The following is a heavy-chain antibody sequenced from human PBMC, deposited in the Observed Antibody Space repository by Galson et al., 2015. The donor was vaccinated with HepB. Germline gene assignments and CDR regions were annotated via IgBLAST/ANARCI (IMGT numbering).Heavy chain of an antibody. J-gene: IGHJ4*02. CDR2: ISGSGGST. D-gene: IGHD3-3*01. CDR3: AKGESYYDFWSGYSPYYFDY. V-gene: IGHV3-23*01. Sequence: SLRLSCAASGFTFSSYAMSWVRQAPGKGLEWVSAISGSGGSTYYADSAKGRFTISRDNSKNTLYLQMNSLRAEDTAVYYCAKGESYYDFWSGYSPYYFDYWGQGTLVTVSS. CDR1: GFTFSSYA.